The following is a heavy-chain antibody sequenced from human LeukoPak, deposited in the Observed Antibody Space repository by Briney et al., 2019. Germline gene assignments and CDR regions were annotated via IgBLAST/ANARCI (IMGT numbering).Heavy chain of an antibody. J-gene: IGHJ6*03. CDR2: IYPGDSDT. CDR3: ARGHSEYYYYYMDV. V-gene: IGHV5-51*01. CDR1: RYSFNNYW. Sequence: GESLKISCKGSRYSFNNYWIGWVRQMPGKALEWMGIIYPGDSDTRYSPSFQGQVTISADKSISTAYLQWSSLKASDTAMYYCARGHSEYYYYYMDVWGKGTTVTVSS. D-gene: IGHD3-10*01.